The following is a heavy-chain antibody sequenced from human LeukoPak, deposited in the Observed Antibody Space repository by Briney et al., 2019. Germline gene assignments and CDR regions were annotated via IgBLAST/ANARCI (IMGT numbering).Heavy chain of an antibody. J-gene: IGHJ4*02. CDR2: ISSSGNTI. D-gene: IGHD1-26*01. Sequence: GGSLRLSCAASGFTFSDYYMSWIRQAPGKGLEWVSYISSSGNTIYYADSVKGRLTISRDNAKNSLYLQMNSLRAEDTAVYYCARDPEVGATNFDYWGQGTLVTVSS. CDR3: ARDPEVGATNFDY. V-gene: IGHV3-11*01. CDR1: GFTFSDYY.